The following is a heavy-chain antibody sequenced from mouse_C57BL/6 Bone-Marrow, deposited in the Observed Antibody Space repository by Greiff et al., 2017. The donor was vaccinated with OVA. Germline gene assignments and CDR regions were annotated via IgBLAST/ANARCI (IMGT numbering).Heavy chain of an antibody. CDR3: ACVYYYGSSPCFDY. CDR2: IDPANGNT. D-gene: IGHD1-1*01. Sequence: VQLQQSVAELVRPGASVKLSCTASGFNIKNTNMHWVKQRPEQGLEWIGRIDPANGNTKYAPKFQGKATITADTSSNTAYLQLNSLTSEDTAIDYCACVYYYGSSPCFDYWGQGTTLTVSS. J-gene: IGHJ2*01. CDR1: GFNIKNTN. V-gene: IGHV14-3*01.